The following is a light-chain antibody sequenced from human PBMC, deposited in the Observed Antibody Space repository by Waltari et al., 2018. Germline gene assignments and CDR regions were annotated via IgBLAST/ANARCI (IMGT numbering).Light chain of an antibody. CDR3: SSSAVTSVL. CDR1: SSDVGEDTY. Sequence: HSSLTQPPSASGSPGQSVTISCSGISSDVGEDTYVSWYQQPPGNAPKLIIYDSIKRPSGIPLRFSGSKSADTASLTVSGLLPEDEANYYCSSSAVTSVLFGGGTKLTV. CDR2: DSI. V-gene: IGLV2-8*01. J-gene: IGLJ3*02.